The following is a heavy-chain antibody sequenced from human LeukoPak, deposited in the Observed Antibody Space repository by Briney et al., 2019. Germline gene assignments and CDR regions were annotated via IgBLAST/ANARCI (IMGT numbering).Heavy chain of an antibody. CDR2: INPNSGGT. J-gene: IGHJ4*02. CDR3: SIGVTGVYNLVQF. D-gene: IGHD5/OR15-5a*01. CDR1: GYTFTGYY. Sequence: GASVKVSCKASGYTFTGYYMHWVRQAPGQGLEWMGWINPNSGGTNYAQKFQGRVTMTRDTSISAVYMELSRLRSDDTAVYYCSIGVTGVYNLVQFWGQGTLVTVSS. V-gene: IGHV1-2*02.